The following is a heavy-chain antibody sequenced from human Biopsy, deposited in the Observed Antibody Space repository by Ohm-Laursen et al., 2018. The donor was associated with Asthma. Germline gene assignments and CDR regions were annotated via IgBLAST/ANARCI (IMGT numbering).Heavy chain of an antibody. Sequence: SLRLSCTASGFMFRSFGMHWVRQAPGKGLEWVALMSYDGSIKDYADSVKGRFTISRDNSMNTLYLHMNSLRVEDTAVYYCARGLDYSGRSGFDYWGQGTLVTVSS. J-gene: IGHJ4*02. CDR3: ARGLDYSGRSGFDY. CDR2: MSYDGSIK. CDR1: GFMFRSFG. V-gene: IGHV3-30*03. D-gene: IGHD3-10*01.